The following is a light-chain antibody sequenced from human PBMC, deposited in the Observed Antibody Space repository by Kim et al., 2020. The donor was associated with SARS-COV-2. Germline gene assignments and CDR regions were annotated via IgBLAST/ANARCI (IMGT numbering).Light chain of an antibody. Sequence: LSPGEKAPPSFGASQSVSSYLAWYQQRPGQAPSLLISDAPHRATGIPARFSGSGSGIDFTLTTSSLEPEDFAVYYCQQSSNWPPTFGGGTKVDIK. CDR2: DAP. CDR3: QQSSNWPPT. J-gene: IGKJ4*01. V-gene: IGKV3-11*01. CDR1: QSVSSY.